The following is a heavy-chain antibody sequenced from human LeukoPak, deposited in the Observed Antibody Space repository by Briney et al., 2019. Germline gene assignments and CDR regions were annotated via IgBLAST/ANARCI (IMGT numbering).Heavy chain of an antibody. J-gene: IGHJ4*02. CDR2: IWSDASNT. D-gene: IGHD1-1*01. V-gene: IGHV3-33*08. Sequence: PGGSLRLSCAAFRFTFSSYEMNWVRQAPGKGLEWVAVIWSDASNTYYVDSVKGRFTISRDNSKNTLYLQMNSLRAEDTAVYYCARTYNIQYFDTWGQGTLVTVSS. CDR1: RFTFSSYE. CDR3: ARTYNIQYFDT.